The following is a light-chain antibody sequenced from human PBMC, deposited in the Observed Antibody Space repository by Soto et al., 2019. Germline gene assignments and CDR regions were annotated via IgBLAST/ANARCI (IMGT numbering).Light chain of an antibody. J-gene: IGLJ1*01. V-gene: IGLV2-14*01. CDR3: SSYAGSSNV. Sequence: QSALTQPASVSGSPGQSITISCTGTSSDIGVYNYVSWYQQHPGKAPKLVICEVSNRPSGVSSRFSGSKSGNTASLTISGLRAEDEADYYCSSYAGSSNVFGTGTKLTVL. CDR2: EVS. CDR1: SSDIGVYNY.